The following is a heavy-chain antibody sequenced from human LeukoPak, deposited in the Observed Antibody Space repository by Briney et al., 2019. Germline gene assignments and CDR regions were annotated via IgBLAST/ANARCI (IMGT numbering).Heavy chain of an antibody. CDR2: ISGSGGST. V-gene: IGHV3-23*01. CDR1: GFTFSSYA. J-gene: IGHJ4*02. Sequence: GGSLRLSCAASGFTFSSYAMSWVRQAPGKGLEWVSAISGSGGSTYYADSVKGRFTISRDNSKNTLYLQMNSLRAEDTAVYYCAKLASPLYYYGSGSYFDYWGQGTLVTVSS. CDR3: AKLASPLYYYGSGSYFDY. D-gene: IGHD3-10*01.